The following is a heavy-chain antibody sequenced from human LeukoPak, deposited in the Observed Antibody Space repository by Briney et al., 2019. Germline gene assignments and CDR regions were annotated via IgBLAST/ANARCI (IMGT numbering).Heavy chain of an antibody. Sequence: PGGSLRLSCAASGFTFSSSSISWVRQAPGKGLEWVSAITDAVGSTHYADSVKGRFTISSDNSKNTVYLQMNSLRPEDMAVYYCAKAASSSWPSYYYGMDVWGQGTTVTVSS. D-gene: IGHD6-13*01. CDR1: GFTFSSSS. V-gene: IGHV3-23*01. CDR3: AKAASSSWPSYYYGMDV. J-gene: IGHJ6*02. CDR2: ITDAVGST.